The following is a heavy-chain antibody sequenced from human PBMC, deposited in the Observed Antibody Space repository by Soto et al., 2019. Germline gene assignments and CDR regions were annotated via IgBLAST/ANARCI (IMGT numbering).Heavy chain of an antibody. V-gene: IGHV3-23*01. J-gene: IGHJ4*02. CDR2: ITSGGST. CDR1: GFTFRNFA. Sequence: EVQLLESGGGLVQPGGSLRLSCAASGFTFRNFAMNWVRQAPGKGLEWVSSITSGGSTFYVDSLKGRFTIARDNAKDTLYLHMSSLRAEDTAVYYCAKNHLYGTSWYGVSDYWGQGSLVTVSS. D-gene: IGHD6-13*01. CDR3: AKNHLYGTSWYGVSDY.